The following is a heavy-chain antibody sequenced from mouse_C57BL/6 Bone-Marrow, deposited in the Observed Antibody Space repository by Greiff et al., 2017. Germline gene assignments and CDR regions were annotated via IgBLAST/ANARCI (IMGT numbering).Heavy chain of an antibody. V-gene: IGHV1-5*01. J-gene: IGHJ3*01. Sequence: EVQLQESGTVLARPGASVKMSCKTSGYTFTSYWMHWVKQRPGQGLEWIGAIYPGNSDTSYNQKFKGKAKLTAVTSASTAYMELSSLTNEDSAVYYCTRLYDYGGVPWFAYWGQGTLVTVSA. CDR2: IYPGNSDT. D-gene: IGHD2-4*01. CDR1: GYTFTSYW. CDR3: TRLYDYGGVPWFAY.